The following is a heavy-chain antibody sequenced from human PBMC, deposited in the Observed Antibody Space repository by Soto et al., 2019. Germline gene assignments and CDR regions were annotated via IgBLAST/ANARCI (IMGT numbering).Heavy chain of an antibody. CDR1: GYTFTSYD. CDR3: ARGQSEGYNWNDVVAPIGYYYYYMDV. D-gene: IGHD1-1*01. J-gene: IGHJ6*03. CDR2: MNPNSGNT. Sequence: ASVKVSCKASGYTFTSYDINWVRQATGRGLEWMGWMNPNSGNTGYAQKFQGRVTMTRNTSISTAYMELSSLRSEDTAVYYCARGQSEGYNWNDVVAPIGYYYYYMDVWGKGTTVTVSS. V-gene: IGHV1-8*01.